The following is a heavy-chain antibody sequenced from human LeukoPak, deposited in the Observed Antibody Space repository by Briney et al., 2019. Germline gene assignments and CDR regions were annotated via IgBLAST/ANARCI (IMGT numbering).Heavy chain of an antibody. V-gene: IGHV4-59*01. CDR2: IYYSGST. J-gene: IGHJ3*02. CDR1: GGSISSYY. CDR3: ARGWGIAAAGTDAFDI. D-gene: IGHD6-13*01. Sequence: PSETLSLTCTVSGGSISSYYWSWIRQPPGKGLEWIGYIYYSGSTNYNPSLKSRVTISVDTSKNQFSLKLSSVTAADTAVYYCARGWGIAAAGTDAFDIWGQGTMVTVSS.